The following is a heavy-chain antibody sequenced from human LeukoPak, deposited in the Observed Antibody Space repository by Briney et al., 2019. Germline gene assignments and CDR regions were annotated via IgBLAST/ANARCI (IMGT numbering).Heavy chain of an antibody. J-gene: IGHJ4*02. D-gene: IGHD3-22*01. Sequence: ASVKVSCKASGYTFTSYYMHWVRRAPGQGLEWMGIINPSGGSTSYAQKFQGRDTMTRDTSTSTVYMELSSLRSEDTAVYYCARGGPSYDSSGYYRGGFDHWGQGTLVTVSS. CDR3: ARGGPSYDSSGYYRGGFDH. CDR2: INPSGGST. V-gene: IGHV1-46*01. CDR1: GYTFTSYY.